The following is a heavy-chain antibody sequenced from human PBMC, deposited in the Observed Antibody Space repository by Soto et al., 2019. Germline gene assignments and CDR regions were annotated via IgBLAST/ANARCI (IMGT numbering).Heavy chain of an antibody. CDR3: ARDSSSCYSHGMDV. CDR2: ISAYNGNT. V-gene: IGHV1-18*01. D-gene: IGHD6-13*01. CDR1: GYTFTSYV. J-gene: IGHJ6*02. Sequence: GGSVNVSCKASGYTFTSYVISWVRQAPGQGLEWMGWISAYNGNTNYAQKLHGSITMTTDTTTSTAYMELRSLRSDDTAVYYCARDSSSCYSHGMDVWGQGTTVTVSS.